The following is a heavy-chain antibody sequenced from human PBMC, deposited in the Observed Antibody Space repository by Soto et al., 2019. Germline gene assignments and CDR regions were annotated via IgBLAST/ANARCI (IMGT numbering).Heavy chain of an antibody. Sequence: SETLSLTCAVYGGSFSGYYWSWIRQPPGKGLEWIGEINHSGSTNYNPSLKSRVTISVDTSKNQFSLKLSSVTAADTAVYYCARGQLVGSITMVRGVIFGPIYFDYWGQGTLVTVSS. J-gene: IGHJ4*02. CDR2: INHSGST. CDR3: ARGQLVGSITMVRGVIFGPIYFDY. V-gene: IGHV4-34*01. CDR1: GGSFSGYY. D-gene: IGHD3-10*01.